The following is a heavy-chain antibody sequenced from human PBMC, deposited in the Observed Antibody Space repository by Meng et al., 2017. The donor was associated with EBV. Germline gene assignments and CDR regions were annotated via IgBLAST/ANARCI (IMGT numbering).Heavy chain of an antibody. J-gene: IGHJ4*02. CDR2: IIPAGGNT. CDR1: GYTFTSYY. Sequence: VQLVQSGAEVKKPGDSVTVSCKASGYTFTSYYLHWVRQAPGQGLEWMGIIIPAGGNTNYAQKFRGRFTMTRDTSTSTVYMDLSILTSEDTAVYYCVRELVGGTFDYWGQGTLVTVSS. D-gene: IGHD1/OR15-1a*01. V-gene: IGHV1-46*01. CDR3: VRELVGGTFDY.